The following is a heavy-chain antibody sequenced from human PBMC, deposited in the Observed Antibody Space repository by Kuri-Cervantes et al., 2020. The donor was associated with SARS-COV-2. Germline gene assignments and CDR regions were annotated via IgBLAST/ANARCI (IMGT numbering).Heavy chain of an antibody. CDR2: INPNSGGT. D-gene: IGHD1-1*01. CDR1: GYTFTGYY. Sequence: ASVKVSCKASGYTFTGYYMHWVRQAPGQGLEWMGWINPNSGGTNYAQKFQGRVTMTRDTSISTAYMELSRLRFEDAAVYYCARDIGDWNPDGFDIWGQGTMVTVSS. CDR3: ARDIGDWNPDGFDI. V-gene: IGHV1-2*02. J-gene: IGHJ3*02.